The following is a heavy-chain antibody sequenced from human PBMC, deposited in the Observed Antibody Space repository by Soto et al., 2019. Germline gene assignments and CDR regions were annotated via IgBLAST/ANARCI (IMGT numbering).Heavy chain of an antibody. D-gene: IGHD1-1*01. J-gene: IGHJ4*02. CDR2: ISPAGNSV. V-gene: IGHV3-48*02. CDR3: ARSGDNYNRLDY. CDR1: GFTFSTYW. Sequence: PGGSLRLSCAASGFTFSTYWMSWVRQAPGKGPEWVSWISPAGNSVDYTDSVKGRFTISRDNAENSLYLEMNSLRDEDTAVYYCARSGDNYNRLDYWGQGTPVTVSS.